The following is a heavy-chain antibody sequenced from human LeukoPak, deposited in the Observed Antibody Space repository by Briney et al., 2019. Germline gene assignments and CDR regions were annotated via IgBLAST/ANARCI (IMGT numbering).Heavy chain of an antibody. J-gene: IGHJ4*02. CDR2: IKQDGSEK. V-gene: IGHV3-7*01. CDR1: GFTFSSYW. Sequence: GGSLRLSCAASGFTFSSYWMSWVRQAPGKGLEWVANIKQDGSEKYYVDSVKGRFTISRDNAKNSLYLQMNSLRAEDTAVYYCARVSVITFGGVIVGNFDYWGQGTLATVSS. CDR3: ARVSVITFGGVIVGNFDY. D-gene: IGHD3-16*02.